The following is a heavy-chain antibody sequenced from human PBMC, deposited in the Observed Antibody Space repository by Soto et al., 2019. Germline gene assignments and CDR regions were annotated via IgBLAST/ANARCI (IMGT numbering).Heavy chain of an antibody. V-gene: IGHV3-30-3*01. D-gene: IGHD2-2*01. Sequence: GGSLRLSCAASGFIFSTYAMHWVRQAPGKGLEWVALISYDGGNEYYADSVKGRFTISRDDSENTLYLQMIGLRAEDTAVYYCTRDSGIVLVPVTSMDVWGQGTTVNVSS. CDR3: TRDSGIVLVPVTSMDV. CDR1: GFIFSTYA. CDR2: ISYDGGNE. J-gene: IGHJ6*02.